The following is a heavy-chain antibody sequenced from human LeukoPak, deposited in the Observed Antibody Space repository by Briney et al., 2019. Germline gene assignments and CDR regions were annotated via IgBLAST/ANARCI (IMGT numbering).Heavy chain of an antibody. CDR1: GFTFSSYS. CDR3: ARGIEYSSPFFDY. Sequence: GGSLRLSCAASGFTFSSYSMNWVRQAPGKGLEWVAVISYDGSNKYYADSVKGRFTISRDNSKNTLYLQMNSLRAEDTAVYYCARGIEYSSPFFDYWGQGTLVTVSS. CDR2: ISYDGSNK. D-gene: IGHD6-6*01. V-gene: IGHV3-30*03. J-gene: IGHJ4*02.